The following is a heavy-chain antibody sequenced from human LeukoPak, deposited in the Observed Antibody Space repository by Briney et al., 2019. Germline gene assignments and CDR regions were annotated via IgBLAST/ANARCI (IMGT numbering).Heavy chain of an antibody. CDR1: GGSISSSSYY. Sequence: SETLSLTCTVPGGSISSSSYYWAWIRQPPGKGLEWIGCIHYSGSTYYNPSLQSRVTISIDTSKNQFSLKLRFVTAADTAVYYCARVRCSGGSCPYYYYYYYMDVWGKGTTVTVSS. CDR2: IHYSGST. J-gene: IGHJ6*03. CDR3: ARVRCSGGSCPYYYYYYYMDV. D-gene: IGHD2-15*01. V-gene: IGHV4-39*07.